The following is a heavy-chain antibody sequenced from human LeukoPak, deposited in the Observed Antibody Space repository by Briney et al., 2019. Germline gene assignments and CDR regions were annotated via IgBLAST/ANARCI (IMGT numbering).Heavy chain of an antibody. V-gene: IGHV3-33*01. Sequence: PGGSLRLSCAASGFTFSSYGMHWVRQAPGKGLERVAVIWYDGSNKYYADSVKGRFTISRDNSKNTLCLQMNSLRAEDTAVYYCARDLRGAFDYWGQGTLVTVSS. CDR2: IWYDGSNK. D-gene: IGHD6-25*01. J-gene: IGHJ4*02. CDR3: ARDLRGAFDY. CDR1: GFTFSSYG.